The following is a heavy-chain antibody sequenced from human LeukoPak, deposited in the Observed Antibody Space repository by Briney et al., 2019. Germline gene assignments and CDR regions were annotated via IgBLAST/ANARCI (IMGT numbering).Heavy chain of an antibody. D-gene: IGHD5-18*01. V-gene: IGHV3-74*01. J-gene: IGHJ4*02. Sequence: GGSLRLSCAASGFTFRTYTMNWVRQAPGKGLVWVSRINSDGSTTSYADSVKGRFTISRDNAKKTVYLQMNSLRAEDTAVYYCARGYSSGYRIDYWGQGTLVTVSS. CDR3: ARGYSSGYRIDY. CDR1: GFTFRTYT. CDR2: INSDGSTT.